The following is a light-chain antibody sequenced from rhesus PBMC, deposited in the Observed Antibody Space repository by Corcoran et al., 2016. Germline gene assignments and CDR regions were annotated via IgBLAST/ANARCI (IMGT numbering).Light chain of an antibody. CDR2: YVY. CDR3: QVWDTSSDLYI. Sequence: SYDLTQPPSVSVSPGQTARITCGGDNIGSVHWYQQKPPQAPILVIYYVYERPSGIPGRFSGSSSGNTATLTISGVEAGDEADYFCQVWDTSSDLYIFGTGTRLTVL. CDR1: NIGS. V-gene: IGLV3-44*01. J-gene: IGLJ1*01.